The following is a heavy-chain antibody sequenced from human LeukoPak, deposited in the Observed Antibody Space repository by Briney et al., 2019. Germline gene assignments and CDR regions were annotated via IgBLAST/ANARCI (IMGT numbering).Heavy chain of an antibody. J-gene: IGHJ6*02. CDR2: ITGDGAGT. CDR3: TKGRVATVGGAKSAMDV. V-gene: IGHV3-43*02. D-gene: IGHD5-12*01. CDR1: GFIFDDYA. Sequence: GGSLRLSCAASGFIFDDYAMHWVRQAPGKGLEWVSLITGDGAGTNYEDSVRGRFTISRDNSKNSLYLIMNSLRTEDTALYYCTKGRVATVGGAKSAMDVWGQGTTVTVSS.